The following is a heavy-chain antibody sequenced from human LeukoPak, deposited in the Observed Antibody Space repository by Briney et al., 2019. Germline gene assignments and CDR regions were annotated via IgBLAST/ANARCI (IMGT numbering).Heavy chain of an antibody. CDR3: ARIEPLTVAFDY. CDR1: GYTVSSNY. V-gene: IGHV3-66*01. J-gene: IGHJ4*02. D-gene: IGHD6-19*01. Sequence: PGGSLRLSCAASGYTVSSNYMSWVRQAPGKGLEWVSVIYSGGSTYYADSVKGRFTISRDNSKNTLYLQMNSLRAEDTAVYYCARIEPLTVAFDYWGQGTLVTVSS. CDR2: IYSGGST.